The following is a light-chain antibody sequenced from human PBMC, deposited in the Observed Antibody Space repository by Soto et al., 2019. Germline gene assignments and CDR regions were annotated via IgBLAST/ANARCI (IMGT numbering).Light chain of an antibody. Sequence: QSALTQPPSASGSPGQSVTISCTGTSSDVGFYNYVSWYQQHPGKAPKLIISEVSKRPSGVPDRFSGSKSGNTASLTVSGLQAEDEADYYCTSYGGSNNVLFGGGTKVTV. V-gene: IGLV2-8*01. CDR1: SSDVGFYNY. J-gene: IGLJ3*02. CDR3: TSYGGSNNVL. CDR2: EVS.